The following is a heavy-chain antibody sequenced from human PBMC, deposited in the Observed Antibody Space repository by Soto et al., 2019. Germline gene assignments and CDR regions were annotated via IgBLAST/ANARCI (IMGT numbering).Heavy chain of an antibody. CDR1: GFTFTTYW. CDR2: INSDGSST. D-gene: IGHD6-13*01. Sequence: PGGSLRLSCAASGFTFTTYWMHWVRQAPGKGLVWVSRINSDGSSTSYADSVKGRFTISRDNAKNTLYLQMNSLRAEDTAVYYCARDRYSSSWYWFDPWGQGTLVTVSS. CDR3: ARDRYSSSWYWFDP. V-gene: IGHV3-74*01. J-gene: IGHJ5*02.